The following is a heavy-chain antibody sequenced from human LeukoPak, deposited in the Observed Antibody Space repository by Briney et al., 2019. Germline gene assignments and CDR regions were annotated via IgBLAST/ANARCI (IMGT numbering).Heavy chain of an antibody. J-gene: IGHJ6*02. D-gene: IGHD3-16*01. Sequence: PSETLSLTCTVSGGSISSYFWSWIRQTPGKGLEWIGDIHYSGSTNYNPSLKSRVTISVDTSKNQFSLKLTSVTAADTAVYYCAKDNPLLGYYGMDVWGQGTTVTATS. CDR3: AKDNPLLGYYGMDV. CDR2: IHYSGST. V-gene: IGHV4-59*12. CDR1: GGSISSYF.